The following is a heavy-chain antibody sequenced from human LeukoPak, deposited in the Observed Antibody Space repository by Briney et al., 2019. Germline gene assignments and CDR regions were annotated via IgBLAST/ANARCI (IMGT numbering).Heavy chain of an antibody. CDR1: GLTLSSYW. D-gene: IGHD3-10*01. Sequence: GGSLRLSCAASGLTLSSYWMHWVRQAPGKGLVWVSRINSDGSSTGYADSVKGRFTISRDNAKNTLYLQMNSLRAEDTAVYYCGGSGSSDDYWGQGTLVTVSS. CDR2: INSDGSST. CDR3: GGSGSSDDY. V-gene: IGHV3-74*01. J-gene: IGHJ4*02.